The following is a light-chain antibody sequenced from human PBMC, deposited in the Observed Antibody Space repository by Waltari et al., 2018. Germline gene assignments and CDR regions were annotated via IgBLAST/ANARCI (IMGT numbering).Light chain of an antibody. CDR3: SSYASTSTLV. Sequence: QSALTQPASVSGSPGQSITISCTGTSSDVGGYNYVSWYQQHPGKAPKLMIYDINNRPSGVSNRFSASKSGNTASLLISGLQAEDEADYYCSSYASTSTLVFGGGTKLTVL. J-gene: IGLJ2*01. V-gene: IGLV2-14*03. CDR2: DIN. CDR1: SSDVGGYNY.